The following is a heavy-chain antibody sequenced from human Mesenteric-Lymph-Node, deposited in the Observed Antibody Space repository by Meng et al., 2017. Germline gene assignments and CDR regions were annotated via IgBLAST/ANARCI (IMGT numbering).Heavy chain of an antibody. CDR3: TAVGNYGEFVY. CDR1: GFTFSNFA. V-gene: IGHV3-30*04. D-gene: IGHD1-7*01. Sequence: GESLKISCEASGFTFSNFAIHWVRQAPGKGLEWVAVISSDGNTEFYADSVKGRFTISRDNAKNSLYLQMNSLKAEDTGVYYCTAVGNYGEFVYWGQGALVTVSS. J-gene: IGHJ4*02. CDR2: ISSDGNTE.